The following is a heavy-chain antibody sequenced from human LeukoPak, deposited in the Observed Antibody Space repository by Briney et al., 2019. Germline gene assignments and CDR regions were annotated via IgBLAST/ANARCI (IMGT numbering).Heavy chain of an antibody. V-gene: IGHV5-51*01. D-gene: IGHD6-13*01. J-gene: IGHJ6*02. CDR2: IYPDDSDT. CDR3: ARQFYSSSFPYYYYYYGMDV. CDR1: GYSFSSYW. Sequence: GESLKTSCKGSGYSFSSYWIGWVRPLPGKGLEWMGIIYPDDSDTRYSPSFQGQVTISADRSISTAYLQWSSLKASDTAMYYCARQFYSSSFPYYYYYYGMDVWGQGTTVTGSS.